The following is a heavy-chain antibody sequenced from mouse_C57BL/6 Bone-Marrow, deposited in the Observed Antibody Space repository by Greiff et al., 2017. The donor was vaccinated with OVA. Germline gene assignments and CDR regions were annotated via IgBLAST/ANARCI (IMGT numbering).Heavy chain of an antibody. V-gene: IGHV1-18*01. Sequence: VQLQQSGPELVKPGASVKIPCKASGYTFTDYTMDWVKQSHGKSLEWIGDINPNNGGTIYNQKFKGKATLTVDKSSSTAYMELRSLTSEDTAVDYCASYDGYYGGCAYWGQGTLVTVSA. J-gene: IGHJ3*01. CDR1: GYTFTDYT. CDR2: INPNNGGT. D-gene: IGHD2-3*01. CDR3: ASYDGYYGGCAY.